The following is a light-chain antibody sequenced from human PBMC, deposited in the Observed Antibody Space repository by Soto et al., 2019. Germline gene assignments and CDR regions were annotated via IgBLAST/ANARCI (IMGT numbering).Light chain of an antibody. Sequence: QSVLTQPPSASGTPGQRVTLSCSGSSSNIGTNTVNWYQQLPGTAHKLLIYSNSQRPSGVPDRFSGSKSGTSASLAISGLQSEDEADYYCAAWDDSLNGVVFGGGTKLTVL. CDR3: AAWDDSLNGVV. J-gene: IGLJ2*01. CDR2: SNS. CDR1: SSNIGTNT. V-gene: IGLV1-44*01.